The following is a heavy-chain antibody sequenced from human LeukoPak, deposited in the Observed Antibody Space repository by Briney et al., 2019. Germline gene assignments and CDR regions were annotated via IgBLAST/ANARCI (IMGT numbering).Heavy chain of an antibody. CDR1: GFTVSSNY. Sequence: GRSLRLSCAASGFTVSSNYMSWVRQAPGKGLEWVSVIYSGGDTYYADSVKGRFTISSDNSKNTLYLQMNTLRAEDTAVYYCARASGYSGYDPFDYWGQGTLVTVSS. V-gene: IGHV3-53*01. D-gene: IGHD5-12*01. J-gene: IGHJ4*02. CDR3: ARASGYSGYDPFDY. CDR2: IYSGGDT.